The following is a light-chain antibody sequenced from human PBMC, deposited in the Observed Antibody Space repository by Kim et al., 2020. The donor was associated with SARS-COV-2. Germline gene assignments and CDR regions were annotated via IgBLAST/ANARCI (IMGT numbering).Light chain of an antibody. V-gene: IGLV6-57*03. J-gene: IGLJ2*01. Sequence: TVSSTRTGGRITTNCVHGNQQRPGSAPTTVIYEDNQSPPGVPDRFSVSIDSSSNSASLVISGLKTEDEADYYCQSYDNSDHRVIFGGGTKVTVL. CDR1: GGRITTNC. CDR2: EDN. CDR3: QSYDNSDHRVI.